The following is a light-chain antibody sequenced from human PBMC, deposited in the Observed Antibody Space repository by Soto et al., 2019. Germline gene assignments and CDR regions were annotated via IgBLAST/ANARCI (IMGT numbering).Light chain of an antibody. V-gene: IGKV1-5*03. CDR1: QSISSW. J-gene: IGKJ2*01. CDR3: QQYNSYSGYT. CDR2: KAS. Sequence: DIQMTQSPSTLSASVGDRVTITCRASQSISSWLAWYQQKPGKAPKLLIYKASSLESGVPSRFSGSGSGTEFTLTISCLQPDDVATYYCQQYNSYSGYTFGQGTKLEIK.